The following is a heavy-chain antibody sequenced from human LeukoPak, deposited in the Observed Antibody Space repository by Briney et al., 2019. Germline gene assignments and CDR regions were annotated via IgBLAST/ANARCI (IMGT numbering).Heavy chain of an antibody. Sequence: SETLSLTCAVSGGSISSGGYSWSWIRQPPGKGLEWIGYIYHSGSTYYNPSLKSRVTISVDTSRNEFSLRLTSVTAADAAVYYCVRDRELNYWGQGTLVTVSS. CDR2: IYHSGST. J-gene: IGHJ4*02. D-gene: IGHD3-10*01. CDR1: GGSISSGGYS. V-gene: IGHV4-30-2*02. CDR3: VRDRELNY.